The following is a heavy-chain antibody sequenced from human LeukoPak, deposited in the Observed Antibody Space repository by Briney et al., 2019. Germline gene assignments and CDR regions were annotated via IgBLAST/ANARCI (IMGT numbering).Heavy chain of an antibody. V-gene: IGHV1-2*02. J-gene: IGHJ4*02. Sequence: ASVKVSCTASGYTFTGYYVHWVRQAPGQGLEWMGWMNPNGGGTNFAQRFQGRVTMTRDTSISTAYMELTSLTSDDRAVYYCARAGGGLDYWGQGTQVTVSS. CDR1: GYTFTGYY. CDR2: MNPNGGGT. D-gene: IGHD3-16*01. CDR3: ARAGGGLDY.